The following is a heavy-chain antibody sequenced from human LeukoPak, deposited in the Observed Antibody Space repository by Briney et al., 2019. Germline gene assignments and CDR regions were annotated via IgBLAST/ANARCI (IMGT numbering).Heavy chain of an antibody. CDR2: ISGSGGST. J-gene: IGHJ4*02. Sequence: GGSLRLSCAASGLTFSSYAMSWVRQAPGKGLEWVSAISGSGGSTYYADSVKGRFTISRDNSKNTLYLQMNSLRAEDTAVYYCAKGYCSSTSCYRLRGYFDYWGPGTLVSVSS. V-gene: IGHV3-23*01. D-gene: IGHD2-2*02. CDR3: AKGYCSSTSCYRLRGYFDY. CDR1: GLTFSSYA.